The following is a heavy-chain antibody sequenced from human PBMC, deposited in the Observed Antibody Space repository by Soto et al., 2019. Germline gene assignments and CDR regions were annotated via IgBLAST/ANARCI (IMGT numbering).Heavy chain of an antibody. Sequence: SETLSLTCTVSGGSISSGVYYWSWIRQHPGKGLEWIGYIYYSGSTYYNPSLKSRVTISVDTSKNQFSLKLSSVTAADTAVYYCATGDSSGYYPPHTYWGQGTLVTVSS. J-gene: IGHJ4*02. D-gene: IGHD3-22*01. CDR1: GGSISSGVYY. CDR3: ATGDSSGYYPPHTY. CDR2: IYYSGST. V-gene: IGHV4-31*03.